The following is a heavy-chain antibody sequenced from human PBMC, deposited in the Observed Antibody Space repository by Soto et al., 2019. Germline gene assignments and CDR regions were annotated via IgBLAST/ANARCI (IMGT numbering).Heavy chain of an antibody. V-gene: IGHV3-48*02. D-gene: IGHD3-22*01. J-gene: IGHJ6*02. CDR1: GFTFSNYN. CDR2: IGGARSTAM. Sequence: GGSLRLSCEASGFTFSNYNMNWVRQAPGKGLEWVSHIGGARSTAMYYADSVKGRFTISRDNAENSLFLQMNSLRDEDTAVYYCARDFGYDDVWGQGTTVTVSS. CDR3: ARDFGYDDV.